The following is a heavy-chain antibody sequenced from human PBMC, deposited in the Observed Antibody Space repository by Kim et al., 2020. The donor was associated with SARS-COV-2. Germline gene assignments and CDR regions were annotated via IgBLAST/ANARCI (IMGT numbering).Heavy chain of an antibody. D-gene: IGHD3-10*01. V-gene: IGHV4-34*01. J-gene: IGHJ5*02. CDR2: INHSGST. Sequence: SETLSLTCAVYGGSFSGYYWSWIRQPPGKGLEWIGEINHSGSTNYNPSLKSRVTISVDTSKNQFSLKLSSVTAADTAVYYCARGIRITMVRGRPVNWFDPWGQGTLVTVSS. CDR3: ARGIRITMVRGRPVNWFDP. CDR1: GGSFSGYY.